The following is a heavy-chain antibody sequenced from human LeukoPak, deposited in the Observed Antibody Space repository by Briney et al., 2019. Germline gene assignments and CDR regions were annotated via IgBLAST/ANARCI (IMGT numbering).Heavy chain of an antibody. CDR2: TSGDGSST. J-gene: IGHJ4*02. CDR3: ARGSNGWSGIDY. Sequence: GGSLRLSCGASEFTFSSHWMYWVRRAPGEGLVWVSRTSGDGSSTNYADSVKGRFAISRDNAKNTLYQQMNSLRAEDTSVYYCARGSNGWSGIDYWGQGTLVTVSS. D-gene: IGHD6-19*01. V-gene: IGHV3-74*01. CDR1: EFTFSSHW.